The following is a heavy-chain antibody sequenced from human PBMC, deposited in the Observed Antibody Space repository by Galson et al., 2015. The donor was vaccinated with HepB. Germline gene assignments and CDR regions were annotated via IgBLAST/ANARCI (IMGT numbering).Heavy chain of an antibody. V-gene: IGHV2-5*02. D-gene: IGHD4-17*01. CDR2: IYWDDDK. Sequence: PALVKPTQTLTLTCTFSGFLLSTSGVGVGWIRQPPGKALEWLALIYWDDDKRYSPSLKSRLTITKDTSKNQVVLTMTNMDPVDTATYYCARKDDYGDYTDAFDIWGQGTMVTVSS. CDR3: ARKDDYGDYTDAFDI. CDR1: GFLLSTSGVG. J-gene: IGHJ3*02.